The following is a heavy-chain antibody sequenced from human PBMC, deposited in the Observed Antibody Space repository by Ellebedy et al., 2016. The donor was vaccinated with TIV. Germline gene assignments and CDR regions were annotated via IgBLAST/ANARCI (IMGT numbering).Heavy chain of an antibody. CDR1: GFISSNYW. CDR3: ARSKAGGY. J-gene: IGHJ4*02. Sequence: GESLKISCAASGFISSNYWMSWVRQAPGKGLEWVASVNQDGSEKYYLDSVKGRFTISRDNAKNSVFLQMSSLRAEDTAVYYCARSKAGGYWGQGTLVTVSS. CDR2: VNQDGSEK. V-gene: IGHV3-7*04. D-gene: IGHD3-16*01.